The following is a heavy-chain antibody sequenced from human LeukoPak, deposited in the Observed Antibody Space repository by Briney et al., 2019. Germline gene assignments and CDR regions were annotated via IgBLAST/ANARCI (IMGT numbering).Heavy chain of an antibody. CDR1: GGSFSGYY. Sequence: PSETLSLTCAVYGGSFSGYYWSWIRQPPGKGLECIGEINHSGSTNYNPSLKSRVTISVDTSKNQFSLKLSSVTAADTAVYYCARGYCSSTSCYISWFDPWGQGTLVTVSS. V-gene: IGHV4-34*01. CDR3: ARGYCSSTSCYISWFDP. J-gene: IGHJ5*02. D-gene: IGHD2-2*02. CDR2: INHSGST.